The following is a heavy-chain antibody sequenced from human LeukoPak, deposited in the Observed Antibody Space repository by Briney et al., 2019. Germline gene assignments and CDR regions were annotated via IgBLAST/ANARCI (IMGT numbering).Heavy chain of an antibody. CDR1: GGSISSYY. J-gene: IGHJ4*02. CDR3: ARVRGQYSSSWYYFDY. Sequence: PWETLSLTCTVSGGSISSYYWSWIRQPPGKGLEWIGYIYYSGSTNYNPSLKSRVTISVDTSKNQFSLKLSSVTAADTPVYYCARVRGQYSSSWYYFDYWGQGTLVTVSS. D-gene: IGHD6-13*01. CDR2: IYYSGST. V-gene: IGHV4-59*01.